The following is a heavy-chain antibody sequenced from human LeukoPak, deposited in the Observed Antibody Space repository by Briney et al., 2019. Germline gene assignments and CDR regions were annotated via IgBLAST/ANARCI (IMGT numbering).Heavy chain of an antibody. CDR2: INHSGST. Sequence: PSETLSLTCAVYGGSFSGYYWSWIRQPPGKGLEWIGEINHSGSTNYNPSLKSRVTISVDTSKNQFSLNLSSVTAADTAVYYCASGKAECQLLYRLDYWGQGTLVTVSS. D-gene: IGHD2-2*02. CDR3: ASGKAECQLLYRLDY. CDR1: GGSFSGYY. V-gene: IGHV4-34*01. J-gene: IGHJ4*02.